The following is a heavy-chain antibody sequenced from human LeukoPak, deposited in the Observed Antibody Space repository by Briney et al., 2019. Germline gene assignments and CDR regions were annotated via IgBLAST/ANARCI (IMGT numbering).Heavy chain of an antibody. CDR2: IYYSGST. V-gene: IGHV4-39*01. D-gene: IGHD1-26*01. Sequence: SETLSLTCTVSGGSISSSSYYWGWIRQPPGKGLEWIGSIYYSGSTYYNPSLKSRVTISVDTSKNQFSLKLSSVTAADTAVYYCARQLRIPFIGFDYWGQGTLVTVSS. CDR1: GGSISSSSYY. J-gene: IGHJ4*02. CDR3: ARQLRIPFIGFDY.